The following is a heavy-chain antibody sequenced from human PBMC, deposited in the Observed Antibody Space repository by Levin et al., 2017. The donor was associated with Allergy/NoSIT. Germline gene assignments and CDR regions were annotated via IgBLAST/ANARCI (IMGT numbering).Heavy chain of an antibody. J-gene: IGHJ4*02. V-gene: IGHV4-30-2*01. CDR2: IYLSGST. Sequence: LRLSCAVSGGSISSGGYSWSWIRQPPGTGLEWIGNIYLSGSTYYNPSLKSRVTISVDRSKNQFSLNLSSVTAADTAVYYCARVAGYSYGYYFDYWGQGTLVTDSS. CDR3: ARVAGYSYGYYFDY. D-gene: IGHD5-18*01. CDR1: GGSISSGGYS.